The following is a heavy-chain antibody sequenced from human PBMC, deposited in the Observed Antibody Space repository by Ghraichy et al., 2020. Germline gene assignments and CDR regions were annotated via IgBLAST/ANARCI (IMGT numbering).Heavy chain of an antibody. V-gene: IGHV4-31*03. J-gene: IGHJ1*01. CDR2: IYYSGST. D-gene: IGHD6-13*01. Sequence: LSLTCTVSGGSISSGGYYWSWIRQHPGKGLEWIGYIYYSGSTYYNPSLKSRVTISVDTSKNQFSLKLSSVTAADTAVYYCARCVAAAGGSAEYFQHWGQGTLVTVSS. CDR1: GGSISSGGYY. CDR3: ARCVAAAGGSAEYFQH.